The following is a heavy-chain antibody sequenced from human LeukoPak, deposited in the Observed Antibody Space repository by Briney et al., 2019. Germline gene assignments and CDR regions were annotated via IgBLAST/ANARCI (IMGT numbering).Heavy chain of an antibody. CDR1: GGTFSSYA. V-gene: IGHV1-69*13. CDR2: IIPIFGTA. Sequence: GASVKVSCKASGGTFSSYAISWVRQAPGQGLEWMGGIIPIFGTANYAQKFQGRVTITADESTSTAYMELSSLRSDDTAVYYCARSYDFWSGYYAHWGQGTLVTVSS. J-gene: IGHJ4*02. D-gene: IGHD3-3*01. CDR3: ARSYDFWSGYYAH.